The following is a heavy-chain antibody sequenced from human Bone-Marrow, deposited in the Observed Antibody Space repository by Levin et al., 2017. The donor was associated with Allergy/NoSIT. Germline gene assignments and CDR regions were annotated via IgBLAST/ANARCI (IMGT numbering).Heavy chain of an antibody. CDR3: ARGAYDFWGYYYYYYLDV. CDR2: ISDNGDS. Sequence: SETLSLTCTVSGGPISSHYWSWIQQSPGKALEWIGFISDNGDSDYNPSLKSRVTIAIDTSKNQFSLKVTSVTAADTAVYYCARGAYDFWGYYYYYYLDVWGKGTTVTVSS. CDR1: GGPISSHY. J-gene: IGHJ6*03. D-gene: IGHD3-3*01. V-gene: IGHV4-59*11.